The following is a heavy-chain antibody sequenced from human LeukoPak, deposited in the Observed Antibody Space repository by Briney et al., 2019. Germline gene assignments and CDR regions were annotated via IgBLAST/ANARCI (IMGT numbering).Heavy chain of an antibody. V-gene: IGHV3-7*04. CDR1: GFTFSSYW. CDR2: IKKDGSAK. D-gene: IGHD6-19*01. CDR3: ARGSGWAFDI. J-gene: IGHJ3*02. Sequence: GGSLRLSCAVSGFTFSSYWMTWVRQAPGKGLEWVAIIKKDGSAKYYVDSVRGRFTISRDNAENSLYLQLNSLRAEDTAVYYCARGSGWAFDIWGQGKMVTVSS.